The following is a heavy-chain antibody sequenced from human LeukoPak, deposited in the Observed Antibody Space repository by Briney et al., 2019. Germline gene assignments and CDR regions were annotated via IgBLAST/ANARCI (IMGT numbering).Heavy chain of an antibody. CDR1: SGSISSGDYY. J-gene: IGHJ4*02. CDR3: ARGKYQLPEGY. D-gene: IGHD2-2*01. CDR2: IYYSGST. V-gene: IGHV4-30-4*01. Sequence: SETLSLTCTVSSGSISSGDYYWSWIRQPPGKGLEWIGYIYYSGSTYYNPSLKSRVTISVDTSKNQFSLKLSSVTAADTAVYYCARGKYQLPEGYWGQGTLVTVSS.